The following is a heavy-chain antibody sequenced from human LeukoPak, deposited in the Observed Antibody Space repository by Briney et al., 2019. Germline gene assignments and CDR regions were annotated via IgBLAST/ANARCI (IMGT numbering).Heavy chain of an antibody. D-gene: IGHD6-13*01. CDR2: ISGGSGYI. V-gene: IGHV3-21*01. Sequence: GGSLRLSCAASGFTFSSYSMNWVRQAPGKGLEWVSSISGGSGYIYYADSVKGRFTISRDNAKNSLYLRMNSRRAEDTAVYYCVGGPIAAAGEDYWGQGILVTVSS. J-gene: IGHJ4*02. CDR1: GFTFSSYS. CDR3: VGGPIAAAGEDY.